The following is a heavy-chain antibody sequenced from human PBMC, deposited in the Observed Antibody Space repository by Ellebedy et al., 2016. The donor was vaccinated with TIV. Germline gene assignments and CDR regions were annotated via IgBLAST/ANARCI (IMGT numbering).Heavy chain of an antibody. CDR3: ATYSMGRLDY. D-gene: IGHD1-1*01. CDR1: GGSVSRNY. Sequence: GSLRLSCSVSGGSVSRNYWTWIRQTPGKGLDWVGYIDYIGRTSYNPALKSRVSMSLDTSKNQFSLKLSSATAADTAVYYCATYSMGRLDYWGQGTLVTVSS. CDR2: IDYIGRT. J-gene: IGHJ4*02. V-gene: IGHV4-59*08.